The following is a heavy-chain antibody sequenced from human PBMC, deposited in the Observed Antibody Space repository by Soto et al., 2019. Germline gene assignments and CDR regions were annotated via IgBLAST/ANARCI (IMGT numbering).Heavy chain of an antibody. V-gene: IGHV4-4*07. CDR1: GASLSRYY. J-gene: IGHJ5*02. D-gene: IGHD1-26*01. Sequence: QVVLQESGPGVVKPSDTLSLTCNVSGASLSRYYWSWIRQPPGKGLEWIGRIYATGDTDYNPSLKSRISMSVDMSKKQFSLTLRSVTAADTAIYYCVRDGTKNLRDRFEPWGRGILATVSS. CDR2: IYATGDT. CDR3: VRDGTKNLRDRFEP.